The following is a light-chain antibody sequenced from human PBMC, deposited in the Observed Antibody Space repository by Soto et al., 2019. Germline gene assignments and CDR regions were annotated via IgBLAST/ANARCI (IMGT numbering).Light chain of an antibody. Sequence: DIVMTQSPLSLPVTPGEPASISCRSSQSLLHSNGYNYLDWYLQKPGQSPQLLIYLGSSRASGVPDRFSASGSGTDFTLKISRVEAEDVGVYYCMQALQTLWTFGQGTKVEIK. J-gene: IGKJ1*01. CDR3: MQALQTLWT. V-gene: IGKV2-28*01. CDR2: LGS. CDR1: QSLLHSNGYNY.